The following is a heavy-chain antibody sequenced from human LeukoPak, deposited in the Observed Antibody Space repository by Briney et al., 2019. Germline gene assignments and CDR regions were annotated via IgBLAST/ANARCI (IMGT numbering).Heavy chain of an antibody. CDR3: VRGRYSSGWFKDKNWFDP. CDR1: GYSISSGYY. CDR2: IYHSGST. V-gene: IGHV4-38-2*02. J-gene: IGHJ5*02. D-gene: IGHD6-19*01. Sequence: SETLSLTCTVSGYSISSGYYWGWIRQPPGKGLEWIGSIYHSGSTYYNPSLKSRVTISVDTSKNQFSLKLSSVTAADTAVYYCVRGRYSSGWFKDKNWFDPWGQGIPVTVSS.